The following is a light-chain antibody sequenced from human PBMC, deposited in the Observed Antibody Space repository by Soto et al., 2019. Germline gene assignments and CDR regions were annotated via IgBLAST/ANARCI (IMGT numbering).Light chain of an antibody. CDR2: GAS. CDR1: QSVSNN. CDR3: QQYNKWPWT. J-gene: IGKJ1*01. V-gene: IGKV3-15*01. Sequence: EIVMTQSPATLSVSPGERGTLSCRVSQSVSNNLAWYQQKPGQAPRLLIYGASTRATGIPARFSGSGSGTEFTLTISSLQSEDFAVYYCQQYNKWPWTFGQGTKVDIK.